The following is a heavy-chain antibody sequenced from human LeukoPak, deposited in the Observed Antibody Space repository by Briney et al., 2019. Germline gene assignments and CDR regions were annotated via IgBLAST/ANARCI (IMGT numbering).Heavy chain of an antibody. CDR3: ARHGDDYGVDY. D-gene: IGHD4-17*01. CDR2: INHRGST. Sequence: SETLSLTCALYGESFSGYYWSWIRQPPGKGLEWIGEINHRGSTNYNPSLKSRVTISVDTSKNQFSLKLSSVTAADTAVYYCARHGDDYGVDYWGQGTLVTVSS. J-gene: IGHJ4*02. CDR1: GESFSGYY. V-gene: IGHV4-34*01.